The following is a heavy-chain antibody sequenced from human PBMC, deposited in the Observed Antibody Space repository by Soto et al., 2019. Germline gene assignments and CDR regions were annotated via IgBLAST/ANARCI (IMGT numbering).Heavy chain of an antibody. CDR2: ISASGGNT. CDR1: GFTFSSYA. D-gene: IGHD3-9*01. V-gene: IGHV3-23*01. J-gene: IGHJ4*02. CDR3: ARSLAGYFDWLLWEPFDY. Sequence: GGSLRLSCAASGFTFSSYAISWVRQAPGKGLEWVSSISASGGNTYYADSVKGRFTISRDNSKNTLYLQMNSLRAEDTAVDYCARSLAGYFDWLLWEPFDYWGQGTLVTVSS.